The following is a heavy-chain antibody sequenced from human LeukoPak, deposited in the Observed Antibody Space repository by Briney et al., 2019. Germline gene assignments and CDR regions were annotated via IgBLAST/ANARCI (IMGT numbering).Heavy chain of an antibody. J-gene: IGHJ6*03. V-gene: IGHV3-33*06. CDR3: AKDKDYGYYMDV. D-gene: IGHD3-16*01. Sequence: GRSLRLTCAASGFTFSSYGMHWVRQAPGKGLEWVAVIWYDGSDKYYADSVKGRFTISRDNSKNTLYLQMNSLRAEDTAVYYCAKDKDYGYYMDVWGKGTTVTVSS. CDR2: IWYDGSDK. CDR1: GFTFSSYG.